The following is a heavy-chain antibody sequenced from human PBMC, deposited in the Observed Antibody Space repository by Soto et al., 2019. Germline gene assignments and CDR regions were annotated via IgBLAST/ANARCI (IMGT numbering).Heavy chain of an antibody. D-gene: IGHD3-22*01. Sequence: EVQLLESGGGLVQPGGPLRLSCAASGFTFRKYAMSWVRQVPGKGPEWVSAIDSGGGATYYADSVKGRFTISRDNSKNTLYLQMNSLRAEDTAIYHCAKDRVPNDSPGYCSIALDDWGQGTLVTVSS. CDR3: AKDRVPNDSPGYCSIALDD. J-gene: IGHJ4*02. CDR1: GFTFRKYA. CDR2: IDSGGGAT. V-gene: IGHV3-23*01.